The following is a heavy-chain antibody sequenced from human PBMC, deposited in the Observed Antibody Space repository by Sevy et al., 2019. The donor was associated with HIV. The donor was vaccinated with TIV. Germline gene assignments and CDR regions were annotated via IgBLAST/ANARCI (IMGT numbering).Heavy chain of an antibody. J-gene: IGHJ4*02. D-gene: IGHD6-25*01. CDR1: GYSISNGYF. V-gene: IGHV4-38-2*01. CDR2: IYHSGRT. CDR3: ARTPAARYYFDY. Sequence: SETLSLSCSVSGYSISNGYFWGWIRQPPGKGLEWVGRIYHSGRTDYNQSLKSRITMSIDTSKNQFSLRLTSLTAADTAVYYCARTPAARYYFDYWGQGALVTVSS.